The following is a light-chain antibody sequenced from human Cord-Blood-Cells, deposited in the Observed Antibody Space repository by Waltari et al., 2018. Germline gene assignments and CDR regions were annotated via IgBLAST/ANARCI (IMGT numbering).Light chain of an antibody. J-gene: IGLJ2*01. V-gene: IGLV2-14*01. CDR3: SSYTSSSIVV. Sequence: QSALTQPASVSGSPGQSFTISCTGTSSDVGGYNYVSWSQQHPGKAPKLMIYDVSNRPSGVSNRFSGSKSGNTASLTISGLQAEDEADYYCSSYTSSSIVVFGGGTKLTVL. CDR1: SSDVGGYNY. CDR2: DVS.